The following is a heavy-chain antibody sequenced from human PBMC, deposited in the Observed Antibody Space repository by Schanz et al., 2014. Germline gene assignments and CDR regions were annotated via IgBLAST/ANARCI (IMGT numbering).Heavy chain of an antibody. D-gene: IGHD3-10*01. V-gene: IGHV1-2*02. J-gene: IGHJ6*02. CDR1: GYTTFTDYY. CDR2: INPNSGDT. Sequence: QVQLVQSGAEVKKPGASVKVSCKASGYTTFTDYYIHWVRQAPGQGLEWMGWINPNSGDTNYAQKLQGRVTMTADTSTSTAYMDLSSLRSDDTAVYYCARAKRFGDMDVWGQGTTVTVSS. CDR3: ARAKRFGDMDV.